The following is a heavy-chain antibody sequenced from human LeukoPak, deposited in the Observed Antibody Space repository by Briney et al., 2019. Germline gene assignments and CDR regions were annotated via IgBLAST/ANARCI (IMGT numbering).Heavy chain of an antibody. V-gene: IGHV3-49*04. CDR1: GFTFSSYW. D-gene: IGHD3-3*01. CDR3: TREVTLRFLEWLLDF. J-gene: IGHJ4*02. CDR2: IRSKNDGGTT. Sequence: PGGSLRLSCSASGFTFSSYWMSWVRHAPGKGLEWVGFIRSKNDGGTTEYAASVKGRFTISRDDSKSIAYLKMNSRKTEDTAVYYCTREVTLRFLEWLLDFWGQGTLVTVSS.